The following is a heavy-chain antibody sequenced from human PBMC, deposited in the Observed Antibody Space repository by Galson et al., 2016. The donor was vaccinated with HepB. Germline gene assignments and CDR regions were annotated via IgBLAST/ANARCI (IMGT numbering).Heavy chain of an antibody. Sequence: QSGAEVKKPGEPLRISCKGSGYSFTNYWISWVRQMPGKGLEWMGRIDPSDSYTNYSPSFQGHVTFSADKSLSTVYLHWSSLKASDTAMYYCARVGSDILTGSDDWFDPWGQGTLVTVSS. CDR2: IDPSDSYT. J-gene: IGHJ5*02. V-gene: IGHV5-10-1*01. CDR3: ARVGSDILTGSDDWFDP. D-gene: IGHD3-9*01. CDR1: GYSFTNYW.